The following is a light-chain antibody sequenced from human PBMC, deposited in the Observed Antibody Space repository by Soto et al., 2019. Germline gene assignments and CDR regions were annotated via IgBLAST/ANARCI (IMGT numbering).Light chain of an antibody. Sequence: EIVLTQSPGTLSLSPGERATLSCRASQSVSNNYLAWYQQKPGPAPRLLIYGASNRDTGIPHSFSGSGSGTDVTLTISSLEPEDFAVYYCQQYGSSGTFGQGTKVEIK. V-gene: IGKV3-20*01. CDR2: GAS. J-gene: IGKJ1*01. CDR3: QQYGSSGT. CDR1: QSVSNNY.